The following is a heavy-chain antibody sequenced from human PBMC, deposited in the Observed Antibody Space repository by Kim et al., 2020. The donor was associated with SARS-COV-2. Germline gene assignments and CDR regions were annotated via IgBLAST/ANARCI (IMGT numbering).Heavy chain of an antibody. D-gene: IGHD6-19*01. V-gene: IGHV3-33*05. CDR3: ARDDSGWKH. CDR1: GFTFSSYG. J-gene: IGHJ4*02. CDR2: ISYDGSNK. Sequence: GGSLRLSCAASGFTFSSYGMHWVRQAPGKGLEWVAVISYDGSNKYYADSVKGRFTISRDNSKNTLYLQMNSLRAEDTAVYYCARDDSGWKHWGQGTLVTVSS.